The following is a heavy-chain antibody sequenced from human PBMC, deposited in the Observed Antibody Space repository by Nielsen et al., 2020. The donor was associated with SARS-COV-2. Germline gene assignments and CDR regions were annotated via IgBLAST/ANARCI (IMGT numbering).Heavy chain of an antibody. D-gene: IGHD5-12*01. Sequence: GESLKISCAASGFTFSNYAMSWVRQAPGTGLEWVSAISAGGGTTYYADSVKGRFTISRDNSKNTLYLQMNSLRADDTAVYYCAQSGSGYSRYDFWGQGTLITVSS. CDR1: GFTFSNYA. J-gene: IGHJ4*02. CDR3: AQSGSGYSRYDF. CDR2: ISAGGGTT. V-gene: IGHV3-23*01.